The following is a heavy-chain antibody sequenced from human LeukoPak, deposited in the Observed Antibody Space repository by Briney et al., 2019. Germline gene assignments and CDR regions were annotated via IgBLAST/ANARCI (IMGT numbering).Heavy chain of an antibody. CDR1: GFTFSDYY. CDR2: ISSSGSTI. V-gene: IGHV3-11*01. CDR3: ARDHRVTTVATRPDYYYGMDV. J-gene: IGHJ6*02. D-gene: IGHD4-17*01. Sequence: GGSLRLSCAASGFTFSDYYMSWIRQAPGKGLEWVSYISSSGSTIYYADSVKGRFTISRDNAKNSLYLQMNSLRAEDTAVYYCARDHRVTTVATRPDYYYGMDVWGQGTTVTVSS.